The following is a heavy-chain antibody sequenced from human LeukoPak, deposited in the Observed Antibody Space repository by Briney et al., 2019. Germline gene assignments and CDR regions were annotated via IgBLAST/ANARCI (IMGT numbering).Heavy chain of an antibody. J-gene: IGHJ4*02. CDR3: ARAISSSSYYFDY. V-gene: IGHV1-2*06. CDR1: GYTVTDYD. Sequence: ASVKVSCKASGYTVTDYDMHWVRQAPGQGLEWMGRINPNSGGTNYAQKFQGRVTMTRDTSISTAYMELSRLRSDDTAVYYCARAISSSSYYFDYWGQGTLVIVSS. D-gene: IGHD6-13*01. CDR2: INPNSGGT.